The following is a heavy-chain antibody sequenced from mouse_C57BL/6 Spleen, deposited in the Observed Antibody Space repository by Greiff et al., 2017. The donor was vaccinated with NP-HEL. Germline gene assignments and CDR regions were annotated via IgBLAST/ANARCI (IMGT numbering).Heavy chain of an antibody. J-gene: IGHJ4*01. D-gene: IGHD1-1*01. CDR1: GYTFTSYG. CDR3: ARSTITTVVGSMDY. CDR2: IYPRSGNT. Sequence: QVQLQQPGAELARPGASVKLSCKASGYTFTSYGISWVKQRTGQGLEWIGEIYPRSGNTYYNEKFKGKATLTADKSSSTAYMELRSLTSEDSAVYFCARSTITTVVGSMDYWGQGTSVTVSS. V-gene: IGHV1-81*01.